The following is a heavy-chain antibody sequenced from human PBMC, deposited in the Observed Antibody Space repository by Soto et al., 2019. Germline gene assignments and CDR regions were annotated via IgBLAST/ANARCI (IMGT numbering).Heavy chain of an antibody. CDR1: GYTFTSYG. CDR3: ARFLDVAVVFNLFDP. D-gene: IGHD6-19*01. Sequence: ASVKVSCKASGYTFTSYGISWVRQAPGQGLEWMGWISAYNGNTNYAQKLQGRVTMTTDTSTSTAYMELRSLRSDDTAVYYCARFLDVAVVFNLFDPWGQGTLVTVSS. CDR2: ISAYNGNT. J-gene: IGHJ5*02. V-gene: IGHV1-18*01.